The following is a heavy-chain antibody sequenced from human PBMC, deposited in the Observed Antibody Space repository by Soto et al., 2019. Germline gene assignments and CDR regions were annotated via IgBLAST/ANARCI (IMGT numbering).Heavy chain of an antibody. J-gene: IGHJ4*02. V-gene: IGHV2-5*02. CDR2: IYWDDAK. Sequence: QITLKESGPTLVKPTQTLTLTCNFSGFSLSTRGVGVGWIRQPPGKALEWLTLIYWDDAKEYSPSLRSRITITKETSKNPVVLTMTDMAPVDTATYYCAHKGGGDRILDYWGQGTLVTVSS. CDR1: GFSLSTRGVG. D-gene: IGHD3-16*01. CDR3: AHKGGGDRILDY.